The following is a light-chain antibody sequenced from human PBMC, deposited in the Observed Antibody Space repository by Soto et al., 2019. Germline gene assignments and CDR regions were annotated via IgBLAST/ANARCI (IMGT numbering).Light chain of an antibody. CDR2: LGS. J-gene: IGKJ2*01. CDR3: MQTLQTPYT. CDR1: QSLLYGAGYMY. Sequence: DIVMTQSPLSLPVTPGEPASISCRSSQSLLYGAGYMYVDWYLQKPGQPPQLLIFLGSNRAPGVPDRFSGCVSGTDFTLKISRVETEDLGVYYCMQTLQTPYTFGQGTKLEIK. V-gene: IGKV2-28*01.